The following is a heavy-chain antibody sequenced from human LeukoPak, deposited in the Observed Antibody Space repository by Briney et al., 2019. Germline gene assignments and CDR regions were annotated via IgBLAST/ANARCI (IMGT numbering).Heavy chain of an antibody. V-gene: IGHV4-59*08. D-gene: IGHD6-19*01. CDR2: YYRGGT. Sequence: YYRGGTNYNPSLKSRVTISVDTSKNQFSLKLSSVTAADTAIYYCARSSDSSGYYGGGIIDYWGQGTLVTVSS. J-gene: IGHJ4*02. CDR3: ARSSDSSGYYGGGIIDY.